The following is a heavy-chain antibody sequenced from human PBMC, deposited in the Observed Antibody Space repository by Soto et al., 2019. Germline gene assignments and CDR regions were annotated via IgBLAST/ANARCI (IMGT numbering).Heavy chain of an antibody. CDR3: ARGYCSGGSCYHYYYGTDV. V-gene: IGHV4-61*01. CDR1: GGSVSSGSYY. Sequence: AWETLSLTCTVSGGSVSSGSYYWSWIRQPPGKGLEWIGYIYYSGSTNYNPSLKSRVTISVDTSKNQFSLKLSSVTAADTAVYYCARGYCSGGSCYHYYYGTDVWCPGTTVTV. J-gene: IGHJ6*02. CDR2: IYYSGST. D-gene: IGHD2-15*01.